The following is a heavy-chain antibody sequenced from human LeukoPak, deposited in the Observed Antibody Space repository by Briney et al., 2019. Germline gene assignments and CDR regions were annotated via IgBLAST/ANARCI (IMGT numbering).Heavy chain of an antibody. CDR1: GFTFSNYG. Sequence: GGSLRLSCAASGFTFSNYGLSWVRQAPGKGLEWVTAISGGGSATYYADSVKGRFTISRDNSKNTLFLQMNTLRVDDTAVYYCAGGAGVYYYGMDAWGQGTSVTVSS. V-gene: IGHV3-23*01. J-gene: IGHJ6*02. CDR2: ISGGGSAT. CDR3: AGGAGVYYYGMDA.